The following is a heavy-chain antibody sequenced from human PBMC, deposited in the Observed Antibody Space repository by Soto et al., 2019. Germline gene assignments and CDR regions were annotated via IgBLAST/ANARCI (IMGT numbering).Heavy chain of an antibody. CDR2: ISGNGEII. D-gene: IGHD1-26*01. V-gene: IGHV3-11*01. J-gene: IGHJ6*02. CDR3: ARDMSGGTYNYYYGMDV. CDR1: GFTFSDYY. Sequence: SLRLSCAASGFTFSDYYIHWIRRAPGKGLEWISYISGNGEIIQYAASARGRFTISRDNAENSVYLEMNSLRADDTAVYYCARDMSGGTYNYYYGMDVWGQGTTVTVSS.